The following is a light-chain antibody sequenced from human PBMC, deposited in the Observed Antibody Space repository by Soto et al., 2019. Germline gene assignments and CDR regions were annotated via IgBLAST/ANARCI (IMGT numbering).Light chain of an antibody. CDR2: GAS. J-gene: IGKJ5*01. CDR3: QQLKSYPIT. V-gene: IGKV3-15*01. Sequence: IVMTQSPATLSVSQGERASLSCRASQSVSSKLAWYRQRPGQAPRLLIYGASTRATGVPPRFSGSGSGTEFTLTISSLQPEDFATYYCQQLKSYPITFGQGTRLEIK. CDR1: QSVSSK.